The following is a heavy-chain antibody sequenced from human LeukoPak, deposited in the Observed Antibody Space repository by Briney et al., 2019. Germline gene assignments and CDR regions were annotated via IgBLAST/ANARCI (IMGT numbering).Heavy chain of an antibody. V-gene: IGHV4-34*01. Sequence: PSETLPLTCAVYGGSFSGYYWSWIRQPPGKGLEWIGEINHSGSTNYNPSLKSRVTISVDTSKNQFSLKLSSVTAADTAVYYCARAGPLFSIFGVVISPGSYYYYGMDVWGQGTTVTVSS. D-gene: IGHD3-3*01. CDR2: INHSGST. CDR1: GGSFSGYY. CDR3: ARAGPLFSIFGVVISPGSYYYYGMDV. J-gene: IGHJ6*02.